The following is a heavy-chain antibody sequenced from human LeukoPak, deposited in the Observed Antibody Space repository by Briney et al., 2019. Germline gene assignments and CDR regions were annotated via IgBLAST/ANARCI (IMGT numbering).Heavy chain of an antibody. D-gene: IGHD3-10*01. CDR2: ISPYNRNT. J-gene: IGHJ4*02. CDR3: AREYGSGSYTGIDY. Sequence: ASVTVSCKASGYTFTSYGVNWVRQAPGQGLEWMGWISPYNRNTNYAKKFQGRLTMTTDISTTTAYMELRSLRSDDTAVYYCAREYGSGSYTGIDYWGQGTLVTVSS. CDR1: GYTFTSYG. V-gene: IGHV1-18*01.